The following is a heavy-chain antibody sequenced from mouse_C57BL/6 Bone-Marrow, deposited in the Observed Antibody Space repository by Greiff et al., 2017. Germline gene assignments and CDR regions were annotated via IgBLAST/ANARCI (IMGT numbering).Heavy chain of an antibody. CDR2: IDPSDSYT. J-gene: IGHJ2*01. CDR1: GYTFTSYW. CDR3: ASGSDYYGSIYFDY. D-gene: IGHD1-1*01. V-gene: IGHV1-50*01. Sequence: QVQLQQPGAELVKPGASVKLSCKASGYTFTSYWMQWVKQRPGQGLEWIGEIDPSDSYTNYNQKFKGKATLTVDTSSSTAYMQLSSLTSEDSAVYDCASGSDYYGSIYFDYWGQGTTLTVSS.